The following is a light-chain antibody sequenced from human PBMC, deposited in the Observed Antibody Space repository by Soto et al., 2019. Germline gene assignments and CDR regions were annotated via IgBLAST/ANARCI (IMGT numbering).Light chain of an antibody. CDR3: QQYYSYWT. V-gene: IGKV1-5*01. Sequence: DIQMTQSPSTLSSSVGDRVTLTCRASQSISSWLAWYQQQPGKAPKLLIYDASSLEGGVPSRLSSSGAETEFTLAISRKQADDYATYYCQQYYSYWTFGQGTKVDIK. CDR2: DAS. CDR1: QSISSW. J-gene: IGKJ1*01.